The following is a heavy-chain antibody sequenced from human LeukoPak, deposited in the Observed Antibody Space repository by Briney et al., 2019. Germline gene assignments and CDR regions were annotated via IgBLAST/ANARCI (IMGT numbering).Heavy chain of an antibody. V-gene: IGHV4-59*08. J-gene: IGHJ4*02. CDR3: ARLGSSSSAGLFDY. Sequence: SETLSLTCTVSGGSISSYYWSWVRQPPGKGLEWIGYIYYSGSTNYNPSLKSRVTISVDTSKNQFSLKLSSVTAADTAVYYCARLGSSSSAGLFDYWGQGTLVTVSS. D-gene: IGHD6-6*01. CDR2: IYYSGST. CDR1: GGSISSYY.